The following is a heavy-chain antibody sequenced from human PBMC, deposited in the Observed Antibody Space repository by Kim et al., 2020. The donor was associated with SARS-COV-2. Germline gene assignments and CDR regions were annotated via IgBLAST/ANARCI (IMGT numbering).Heavy chain of an antibody. CDR3: ARAPSPFYYHNSHYFAS. V-gene: IGHV4-61*01. CDR1: GGSVSSASYY. D-gene: IGHD3-22*01. J-gene: IGHJ4*02. CDR2: IYYNGST. Sequence: SETLSLTCIVSGGSVSSASYYWSWIRQPPGKGLEWVGSIYYNGSTNYNPSLKSRVTISVDASKNQFSLKLRSVTAADTAVYYCARAPSPFYYHNSHYFASWGQGTLVTVSS.